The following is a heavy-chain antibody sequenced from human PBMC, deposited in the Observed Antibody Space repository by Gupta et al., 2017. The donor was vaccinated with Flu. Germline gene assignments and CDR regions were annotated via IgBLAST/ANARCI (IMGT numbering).Heavy chain of an antibody. J-gene: IGHJ5*02. D-gene: IGHD3-16*01. CDR3: ARGCGLHSYWFDP. V-gene: IGHV4-39*01. CDR2: VYYSGGT. Sequence: QLQVQESGPGLVRPSETLSLICTVSGGSVSSSSYYWGWIRQTPGKGLEWIGSVYYSGGTYKNPSLQSRVTISLDTSKNQFSLHLTSVTAADTAVYYCARGCGLHSYWFDPWGQGTLVTVSS. CDR1: GGSVSSSSYY.